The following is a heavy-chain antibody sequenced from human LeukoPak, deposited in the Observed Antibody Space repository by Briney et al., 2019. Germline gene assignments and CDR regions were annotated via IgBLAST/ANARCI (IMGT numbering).Heavy chain of an antibody. D-gene: IGHD1-1*01. CDR1: GGSISSYY. CDR2: IYYSGST. J-gene: IGHJ4*02. Sequence: SETLSLTCTVSGGSISSYYWSWIRQPPGKGLEWIGYIYYSGSTNYNPSLKSRVTISVGTSKNQFSLNLSSATAADTAVYDCAGHQGNWNVLYYYDYWGQGTLVTVSS. V-gene: IGHV4-59*01. CDR3: AGHQGNWNVLYYYDY.